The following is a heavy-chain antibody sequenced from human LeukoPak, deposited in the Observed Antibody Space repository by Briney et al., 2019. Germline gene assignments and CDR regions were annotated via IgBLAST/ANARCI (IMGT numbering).Heavy chain of an antibody. Sequence: PGRSLRLSCATSGFSFSTYGMLWVRQAPGKGLEWVAVIWYDGSNKYYADSVKGRFTISRDNSKNTLYLQMNSVRAEDTAVYYCARGGPEWPLDYWGQGTLVTVSS. CDR3: ARGGPEWPLDY. CDR2: IWYDGSNK. D-gene: IGHD3-3*01. V-gene: IGHV3-33*01. CDR1: GFSFSTYG. J-gene: IGHJ4*02.